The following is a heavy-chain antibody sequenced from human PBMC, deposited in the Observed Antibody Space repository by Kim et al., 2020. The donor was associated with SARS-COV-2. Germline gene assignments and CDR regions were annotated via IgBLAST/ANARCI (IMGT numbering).Heavy chain of an antibody. V-gene: IGHV4-34*01. CDR3: ARVDDYIWGSYPGGFDY. D-gene: IGHD3-16*02. Sequence: LKSRVTISVDTSKNQFSLKLSSVTAADTAVYYCARVDDYIWGSYPGGFDYWGQGTLVTVSS. J-gene: IGHJ4*02.